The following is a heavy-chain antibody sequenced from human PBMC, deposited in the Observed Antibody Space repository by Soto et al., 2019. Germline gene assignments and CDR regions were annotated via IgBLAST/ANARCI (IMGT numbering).Heavy chain of an antibody. CDR2: IIPIFGTA. Sequence: SVKVSCKASGGTFSSYAISWVRQAPGQGLEWMGGIIPIFGTANYAQKFQGRVTITADESTSTAYMELSSLRSEDTAVYYCAREGYCGGDCYNWFDPWGQGTLVTVSS. J-gene: IGHJ5*02. CDR3: AREGYCGGDCYNWFDP. CDR1: GGTFSSYA. D-gene: IGHD2-21*02. V-gene: IGHV1-69*13.